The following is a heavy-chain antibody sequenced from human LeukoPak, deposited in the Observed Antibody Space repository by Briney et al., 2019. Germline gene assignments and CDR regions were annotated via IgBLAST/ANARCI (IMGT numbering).Heavy chain of an antibody. CDR2: IYSTGST. Sequence: TSETLSLTCTVSGGSISSYCWSWIRQPAGEGLEWIGHIYSTGSTNYNPSLKSRVTLSVDRSKNQFSLRLNSVTAADTAVYYCARDQWPDFDYFHMDVWGKGTSVTISS. CDR1: GGSISSYC. J-gene: IGHJ6*03. D-gene: IGHD3-9*01. CDR3: ARDQWPDFDYFHMDV. V-gene: IGHV4-4*07.